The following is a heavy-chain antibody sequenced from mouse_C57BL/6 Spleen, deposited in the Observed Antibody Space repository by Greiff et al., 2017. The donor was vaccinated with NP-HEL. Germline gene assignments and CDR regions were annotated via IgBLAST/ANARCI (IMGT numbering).Heavy chain of an antibody. CDR1: GYTFTSYW. CDR3: ARRGYYGSSPYYAMDY. V-gene: IGHV1-64*01. CDR2: IHPNSGST. D-gene: IGHD1-1*01. J-gene: IGHJ4*01. Sequence: VQLQQPGAELVKPGASVKLSCKASGYTFTSYWMHWVKQRPGQGLEWIGMIHPNSGSTNYNEKFKSKATLTVDKSSSTAYMQLSSLTSEDSAVYYCARRGYYGSSPYYAMDYWGQGTSVTVSS.